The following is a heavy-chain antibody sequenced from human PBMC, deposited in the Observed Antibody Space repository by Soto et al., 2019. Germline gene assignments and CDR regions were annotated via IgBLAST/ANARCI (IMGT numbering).Heavy chain of an antibody. Sequence: QLQLQESGPGLVKPSETLSLTCTVSGGSISSSFYYWGWIRQPPGKGLEWLGSIYYNEKTYYNLSLKGRATISVDTSKNQFSLRLTAVTAADTAIYYCARHHYDSSAHNVNWFDPWGQGTRVTVSS. CDR3: ARHHYDSSAHNVNWFDP. J-gene: IGHJ5*02. CDR2: IYYNEKT. V-gene: IGHV4-39*01. CDR1: GGSISSSFYY. D-gene: IGHD3-22*01.